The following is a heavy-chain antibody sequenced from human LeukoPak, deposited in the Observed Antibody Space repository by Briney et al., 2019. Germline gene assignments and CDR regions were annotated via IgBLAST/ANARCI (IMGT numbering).Heavy chain of an antibody. J-gene: IGHJ4*02. CDR2: ISYSGNT. CDR3: ARSFGESYFDY. D-gene: IGHD3-10*01. Sequence: SETLSLTCTVSGGSITSGGYYWSWIRQHPGKGLEWIGYISYSGNTYYNPSLKSRLTISVDTPKNQFSLKLSSVTAADTAVYYCARSFGESYFDYWGQGILVTVSS. V-gene: IGHV4-31*03. CDR1: GGSITSGGYY.